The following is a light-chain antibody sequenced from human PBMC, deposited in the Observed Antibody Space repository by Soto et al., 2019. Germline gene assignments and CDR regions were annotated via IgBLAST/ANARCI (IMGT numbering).Light chain of an antibody. V-gene: IGKV1-5*03. CDR2: KAS. J-gene: IGKJ1*01. CDR1: QSIDTW. Sequence: DIQMTQSPSTLSAFVGDTVTITCRASQSIDTWLAWHQQKPGRAPKLLISKASTLESGVPSRFSGSGSGTDFTLTIRDVQPADFAIYYCQQYNSYRAFGQGTKVEI. CDR3: QQYNSYRA.